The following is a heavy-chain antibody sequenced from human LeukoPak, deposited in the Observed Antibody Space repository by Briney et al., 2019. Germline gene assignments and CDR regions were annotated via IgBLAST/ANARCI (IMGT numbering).Heavy chain of an antibody. D-gene: IGHD2-2*01. V-gene: IGHV1-2*02. CDR3: ARVRGRCSSTSCSMPFDY. Sequence: GASVKVSCKASGYTFTGYYTHWVRQAPGQGLEWMGWINPNSGGTNYAQKFQGRVTMTRDTSISTAYMELSRLRSDDTAVYYCARVRGRCSSTSCSMPFDYWGQGTLVTVSS. CDR1: GYTFTGYY. J-gene: IGHJ4*02. CDR2: INPNSGGT.